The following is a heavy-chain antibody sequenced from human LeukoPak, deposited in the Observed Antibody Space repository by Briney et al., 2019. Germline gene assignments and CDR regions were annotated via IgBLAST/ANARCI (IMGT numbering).Heavy chain of an antibody. D-gene: IGHD1-20*01. J-gene: IGHJ3*02. CDR1: GFTLIKFG. V-gene: IGHV3-23*01. Sequence: GGSLRLSCTASGFTLIKFGLSWVRQAPGKGLEWVSAISGSGGSTYYADSVKGRFTISRDNSKNTLYLQMNSLRAEDTAVYYCAKDLTGTTSPVIDAFDIWGQGTMVTVSS. CDR3: AKDLTGTTSPVIDAFDI. CDR2: ISGSGGST.